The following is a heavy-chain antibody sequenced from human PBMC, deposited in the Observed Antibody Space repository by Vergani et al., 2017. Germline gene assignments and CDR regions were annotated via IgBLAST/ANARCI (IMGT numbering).Heavy chain of an antibody. D-gene: IGHD6-13*01. CDR1: GFTFSSSG. Sequence: QVQLVESGGGVVQPGRSLRLSCAASGFTFSSSGMHWVRQAPGKGLEWVAVIWYDGSNKYYADSVKGRFTISRDNSKNTLYLQMNSLRAEDTAVYYCARDPGYSSSWYYFDYWGQGTLVTVSS. J-gene: IGHJ4*02. V-gene: IGHV3-33*01. CDR3: ARDPGYSSSWYYFDY. CDR2: IWYDGSNK.